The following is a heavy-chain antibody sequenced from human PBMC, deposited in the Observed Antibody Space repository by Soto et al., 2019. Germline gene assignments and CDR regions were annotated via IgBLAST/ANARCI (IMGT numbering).Heavy chain of an antibody. CDR3: ARDRGYRSGSFGS. Sequence: PSETLSLTCIVSGGSISGYYWSWIRQPAGKELEWIGRIYIDGTTNYNPSLKGRGTMSVDTSKKQISLKLTSVTAADTAMYYCARDRGYRSGSFGSWGQGVLVTVS. CDR2: IYIDGTT. CDR1: GGSISGYY. D-gene: IGHD5-18*01. J-gene: IGHJ5*02. V-gene: IGHV4-4*07.